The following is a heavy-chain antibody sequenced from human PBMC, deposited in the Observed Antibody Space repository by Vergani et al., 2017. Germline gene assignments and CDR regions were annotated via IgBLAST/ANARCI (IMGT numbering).Heavy chain of an antibody. CDR2: ISSDGGST. J-gene: IGHJ4*02. CDR3: AKLPSGRIVGPLYYFDS. CDR1: GFTFSTYA. D-gene: IGHD1-26*01. Sequence: EVQLLESGGGLVQPGGSLRLSCAASGFTFSTYAMTWVRQAPGKGLEWVSTISSDGGSTYYADSVKGRFTISRDNSKNTLSLQMNSLTAEDTAVYYCAKLPSGRIVGPLYYFDSWGQGTLVTVSS. V-gene: IGHV3-23*01.